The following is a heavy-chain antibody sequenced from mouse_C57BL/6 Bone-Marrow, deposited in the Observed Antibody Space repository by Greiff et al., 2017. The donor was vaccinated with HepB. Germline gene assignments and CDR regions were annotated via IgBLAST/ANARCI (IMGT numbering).Heavy chain of an antibody. CDR2: IDPEDGET. CDR1: GFNIKDYY. V-gene: IGHV14-2*01. Sequence: EVKLQESGAELVKPGASVKLSCTASGFNIKDYYMHWVKQRTEQGLEWIGRIDPEDGETKYAPKFQGKATITADTSSNTAYLQLSSLTAEDTAVYYCAHYYGSRDYYAMDYWGQGTSVTVSS. D-gene: IGHD1-1*01. J-gene: IGHJ4*01. CDR3: AHYYGSRDYYAMDY.